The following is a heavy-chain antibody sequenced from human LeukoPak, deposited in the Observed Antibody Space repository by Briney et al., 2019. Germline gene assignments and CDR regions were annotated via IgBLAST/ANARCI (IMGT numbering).Heavy chain of an antibody. J-gene: IGHJ4*02. Sequence: GGSLRLSCAASRFTFSIYTMNWVRQAPGKGLEWVSAISGSGGSTYYADSVKGRFTISRDSSKNTLFLQMNRLRPEDAAVYYCAKAPVTTCRGAYCYPFDYWGQGTLVTVSS. CDR3: AKAPVTTCRGAYCYPFDY. CDR1: RFTFSIYT. D-gene: IGHD2-21*01. CDR2: ISGSGGST. V-gene: IGHV3-23*01.